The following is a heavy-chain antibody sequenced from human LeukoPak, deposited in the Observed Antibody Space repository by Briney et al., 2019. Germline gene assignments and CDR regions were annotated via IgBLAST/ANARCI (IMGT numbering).Heavy chain of an antibody. CDR2: IYSGGST. CDR1: GFTVSSNY. Sequence: GGSLRLSCAASGFTVSSNYMRWVRQAPGKGLEWVSVIYSGGSTYYADSVKGRFTISRDNSKNTLYLQMNSLRAEDTAVYYCARDRTMVRGVIAGYYYGMDVWGQGTTVTVSS. CDR3: ARDRTMVRGVIAGYYYGMDV. J-gene: IGHJ6*02. D-gene: IGHD3-10*01. V-gene: IGHV3-66*02.